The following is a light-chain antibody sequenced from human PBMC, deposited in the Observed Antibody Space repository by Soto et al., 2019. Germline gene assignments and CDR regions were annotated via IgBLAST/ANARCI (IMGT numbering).Light chain of an antibody. CDR3: QHYNSYPYT. Sequence: EIVMTQSPATLSLSPGERATLSCMASQSVSSNLAWYQQKPGQPPRLLIYDASTRATGIPSRFSGSGSGTEFTLTISSLQPDDFATYYCQHYNSYPYTFGQGTKVDIK. CDR2: DAS. CDR1: QSVSSN. J-gene: IGKJ2*01. V-gene: IGKV3-15*01.